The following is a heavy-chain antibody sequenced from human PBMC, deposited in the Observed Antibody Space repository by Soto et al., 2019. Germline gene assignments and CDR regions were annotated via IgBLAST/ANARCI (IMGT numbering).Heavy chain of an antibody. CDR2: INHSGST. CDR1: GGSFSGYY. V-gene: IGHV4-34*01. D-gene: IGHD2-2*01. J-gene: IGHJ6*03. CDR3: ARGGSKSHYYYYYYMDV. Sequence: SETLSLTCAVYGGSFSGYYWSWIRQPPGKGLEWIGEINHSGSTNYNPSLKSRVTISVDTSKNQFSLKLSSVTAADTAVYYCARGGSKSHYYYYYYMDVWGKGTTVTVSS.